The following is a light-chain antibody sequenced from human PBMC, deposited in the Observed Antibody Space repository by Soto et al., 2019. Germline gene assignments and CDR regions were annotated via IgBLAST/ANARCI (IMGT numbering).Light chain of an antibody. J-gene: IGLJ2*01. Sequence: QSALTQPASVSGSPGQSITISCTGTSSDVGGYNYVSWYQQHPGKAPKLMIYDVSNRPSGVSNRFSGSKSDSTASLTISGLQAEDEADYCCSSYRSSSTLVFGGGTKVTFL. CDR2: DVS. V-gene: IGLV2-14*01. CDR3: SSYRSSSTLV. CDR1: SSDVGGYNY.